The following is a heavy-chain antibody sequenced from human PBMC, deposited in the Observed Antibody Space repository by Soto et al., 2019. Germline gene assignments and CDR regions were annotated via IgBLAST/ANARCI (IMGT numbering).Heavy chain of an antibody. D-gene: IGHD3-22*01. CDR2: ISHDGSSE. V-gene: IGHV3-30*18. CDR1: GFSFNTYG. Sequence: QVQLVESGGGVVQPGRSLRLSCAVSGFSFNTYGMHWVRQAPGKGLEWVALISHDGSSEDYADSVKGRFSIARDNSKNTLYLQMSNLRAEDTAVYYCAKSWGSNGYYSGFDYWGQGTLVTVSS. J-gene: IGHJ4*02. CDR3: AKSWGSNGYYSGFDY.